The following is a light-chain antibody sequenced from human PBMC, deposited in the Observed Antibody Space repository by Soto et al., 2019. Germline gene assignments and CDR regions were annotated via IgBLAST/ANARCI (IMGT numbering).Light chain of an antibody. CDR2: EGS. CDR1: SSDFGSFNL. Sequence: QSVLTQPASVSGSPGQSITISCTGTSSDFGSFNLVSWYQHLPGKAPKLLIYEGSQRPSGVSNRFSGSKSGNTASLTISGLQAEDEADYYCCSYAGSSTFIFGGGTKLTVL. CDR3: CSYAGSSTFI. V-gene: IGLV2-23*03. J-gene: IGLJ2*01.